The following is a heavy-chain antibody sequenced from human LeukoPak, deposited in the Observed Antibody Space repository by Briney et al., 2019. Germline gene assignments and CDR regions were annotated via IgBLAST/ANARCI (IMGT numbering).Heavy chain of an antibody. D-gene: IGHD2-15*01. CDR2: TSSSGSTI. J-gene: IGHJ4*02. CDR3: ARGLADIVVVVAFY. Sequence: GGSLRLSCAASGFTFSDYYMSWIRQAPGKGLEWVSFTSSSGSTIYYADSVKGRFTISRDNAKNSLYLQMNSPRAEDTAVYYCARGLADIVVVVAFYWGQGTLVTVSS. V-gene: IGHV3-11*04. CDR1: GFTFSDYY.